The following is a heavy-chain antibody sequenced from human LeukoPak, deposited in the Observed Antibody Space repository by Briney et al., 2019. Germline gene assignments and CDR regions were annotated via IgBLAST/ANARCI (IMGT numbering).Heavy chain of an antibody. CDR3: ARDKEWLAPFDY. Sequence: SETLSLTCTVSGGSISSSSYYWGWIRQPPGKGLEWIGSIYYSGNTYYNPSLKSRVTISVDTSKNQFSLKLSSVTAADTAVYYCARDKEWLAPFDYWGQGTLVTVSS. D-gene: IGHD6-19*01. J-gene: IGHJ4*02. CDR1: GGSISSSSYY. CDR2: IYYSGNT. V-gene: IGHV4-39*07.